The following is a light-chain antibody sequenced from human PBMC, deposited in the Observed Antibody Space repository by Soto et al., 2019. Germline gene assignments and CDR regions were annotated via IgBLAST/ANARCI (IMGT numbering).Light chain of an antibody. J-gene: IGLJ3*02. CDR3: SSYTRGSTLV. Sequence: QSVLTQPRSVSGSPGQSVTISCTGTSNDVGGYNFVSWYQQLPGKAPKLMIYEVSNRPSGVSNRFSGSKSGNTASLTISGLQSEDEGNYYCSSYTRGSTLVFGGGTKLTVL. CDR1: SNDVGGYNF. CDR2: EVS. V-gene: IGLV2-14*01.